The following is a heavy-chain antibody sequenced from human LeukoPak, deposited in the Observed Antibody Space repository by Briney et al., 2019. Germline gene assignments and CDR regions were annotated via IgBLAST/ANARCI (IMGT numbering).Heavy chain of an antibody. D-gene: IGHD3-3*01. CDR1: GFSLGAYA. CDR2: INADGGRT. J-gene: IGHJ6*04. V-gene: IGHV3-43*02. CDR3: ATWAFYHDLAV. Sequence: GGSLRLSCVASGFSLGAYAMRWVRQARGKGLEWVSHINADGGRTYYADAVKGRFTISRDNSKDSLYLQMTGLRAEDSAVYYCATWAFYHDLAVRGGGTTVTVSS.